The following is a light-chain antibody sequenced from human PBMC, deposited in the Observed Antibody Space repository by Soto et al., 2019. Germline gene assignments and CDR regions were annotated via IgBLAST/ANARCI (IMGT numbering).Light chain of an antibody. CDR1: QSISNY. Sequence: DIQVTQSPSSLSASVGDRVTITCRATQSISNYLNWYQQKPGKAPKVLISAASSLQSGVPSRFSGSGSGTDFTLTISSLQPEDFATYYCQQTYSTPCTFGQGTKLEVK. CDR2: AAS. CDR3: QQTYSTPCT. V-gene: IGKV1-39*01. J-gene: IGKJ2*02.